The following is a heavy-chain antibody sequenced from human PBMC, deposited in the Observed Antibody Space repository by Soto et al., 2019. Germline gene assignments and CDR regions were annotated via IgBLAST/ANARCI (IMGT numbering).Heavy chain of an antibody. CDR3: AIVRRFGEFGWFDT. D-gene: IGHD3-10*01. CDR1: GYTFRSYG. Sequence: QVQLVQSGAEVKKPGASVKVSCKASGYTFRSYGLSWVRQAPGQGLEWMGGISGYDGNTHYAQKLQGRVTMTADTSTSTAYIELRSLRSDDPAVYYCAIVRRFGEFGWFDTWGQGTLVTVSS. V-gene: IGHV1-18*01. J-gene: IGHJ5*02. CDR2: ISGYDGNT.